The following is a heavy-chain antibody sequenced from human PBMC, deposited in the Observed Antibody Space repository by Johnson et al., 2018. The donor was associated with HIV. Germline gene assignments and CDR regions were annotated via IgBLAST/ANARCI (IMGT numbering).Heavy chain of an antibody. V-gene: IGHV3-30*18. Sequence: QVQLVESGGGLVKPGGSLRLSCAASGFTFSSYGMHWVRQAPGKGLEWVAVISYDGSNKYYADSVKGRFTISRDNSKNTLYLQMNSLRAEDTAVYYCAKDRGIGAHDGVDNWGQGTMVTVSA. CDR2: ISYDGSNK. CDR3: AKDRGIGAHDGVDN. CDR1: GFTFSSYG. D-gene: IGHD6-6*01. J-gene: IGHJ3*02.